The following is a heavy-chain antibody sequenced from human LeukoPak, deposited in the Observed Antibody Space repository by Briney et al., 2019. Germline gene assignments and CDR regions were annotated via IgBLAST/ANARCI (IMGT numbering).Heavy chain of an antibody. CDR1: GFTFSSYA. CDR3: ANRPPGVGAIVEHDY. Sequence: GGSLRLSCAASGFTFSSYAMSWVRQAPGKGLEWVSAISGSGGSTYYADSVKGRFTISRDNSKNTLYLQMNTLRAEDTAVYYCANRPPGVGAIVEHDYWGQGTLVTVSS. V-gene: IGHV3-23*01. J-gene: IGHJ4*02. CDR2: ISGSGGST. D-gene: IGHD1-26*01.